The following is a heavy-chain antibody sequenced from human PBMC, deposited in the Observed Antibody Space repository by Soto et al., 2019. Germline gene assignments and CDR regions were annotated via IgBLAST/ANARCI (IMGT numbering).Heavy chain of an antibody. Sequence: ASVKVSCKASGYTFTSYGISWVRQAPGQGLEWMGWISAYNGNTNYAQKLQGRVTMTTDTSTSTAYMELRSLRSDDTAVYYCARILARMSVTGDNSRHFDYWGQGTLVTVSS. V-gene: IGHV1-18*01. CDR3: ARILARMSVTGDNSRHFDY. CDR1: GYTFTSYG. CDR2: ISAYNGNT. D-gene: IGHD7-27*01. J-gene: IGHJ4*02.